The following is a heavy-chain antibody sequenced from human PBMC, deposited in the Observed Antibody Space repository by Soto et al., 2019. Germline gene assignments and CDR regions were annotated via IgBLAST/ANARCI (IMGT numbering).Heavy chain of an antibody. CDR2: MNPNSGNT. CDR3: ARELAAAGPQQTYYYYGMDV. J-gene: IGHJ6*02. V-gene: IGHV1-8*01. CDR1: GYTFTSYD. D-gene: IGHD6-13*01. Sequence: QVQLVQSGAEVKKPGASVKVSCKASGYTFTSYDINWVRQATGQGLEWMGWMNPNSGNTGYAQKFQGRVTMTRNTSISTAYMKLSSLRSEDTAVYYCARELAAAGPQQTYYYYGMDVWGQGTTVTVSS.